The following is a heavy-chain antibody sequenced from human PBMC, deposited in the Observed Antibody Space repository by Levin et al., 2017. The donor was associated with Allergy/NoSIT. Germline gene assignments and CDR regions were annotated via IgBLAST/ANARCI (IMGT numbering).Heavy chain of an antibody. CDR3: AREGTYYDILTGYSHLYYFDY. D-gene: IGHD3-9*01. Sequence: ASVKVSCKASGYTFTSYGISWVRQAPGQGLEWMGWISAYNGNTNYAQKLQGRVTMTTDTSTSTAYMELRSLRSDDTAVYYCAREGTYYDILTGYSHLYYFDYWGQGTLVTVSS. CDR2: ISAYNGNT. V-gene: IGHV1-18*01. CDR1: GYTFTSYG. J-gene: IGHJ4*02.